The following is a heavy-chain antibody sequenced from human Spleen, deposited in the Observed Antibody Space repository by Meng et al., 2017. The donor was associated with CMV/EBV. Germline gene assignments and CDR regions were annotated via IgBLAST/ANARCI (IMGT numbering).Heavy chain of an antibody. J-gene: IGHJ4*02. V-gene: IGHV4-30-4*08. D-gene: IGHD6-25*01. CDR2: INHSGST. CDR3: ARKREGDFDY. Sequence: QVELQESGPGLVKPSQTLSLTCTVSGGSISSGDYYWSWIRQPPGKGLEWIGEINHSGSTNYNPSLKSRVTISVDTSKNQFSLKLSSVTAADTAVYYCARKREGDFDYWGQGTLVTVSS. CDR1: GGSISSGDYY.